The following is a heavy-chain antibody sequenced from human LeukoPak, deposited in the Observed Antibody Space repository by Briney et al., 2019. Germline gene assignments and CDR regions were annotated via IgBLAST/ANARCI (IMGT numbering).Heavy chain of an antibody. CDR2: ISGSGDST. V-gene: IGHV3-23*01. J-gene: IGHJ4*02. Sequence: PGGSLRLSCAASGFTFSSYTMSWVRQSPGKGLEWVSTISGSGDSTYYADSVKGRFTISRDNSKNTLYLQMNSLRAEDTAVYYCAKSVGGYFDWLPFDYWGQGTLVTVSS. CDR3: AKSVGGYFDWLPFDY. CDR1: GFTFSSYT. D-gene: IGHD3-9*01.